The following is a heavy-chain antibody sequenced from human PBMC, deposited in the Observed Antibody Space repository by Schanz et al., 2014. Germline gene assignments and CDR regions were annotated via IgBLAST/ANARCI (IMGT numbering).Heavy chain of an antibody. J-gene: IGHJ4*02. CDR1: GYTFTDYG. Sequence: QVQVVQSGAEAKKPGASVKVSCKASGYTFTDYGVIWVRQAPGQGLEWLGWMNPNSGNPGFAQKFRGRVTMTRNTSMSTAYIELHILTSEDTAVYYCARGRTFDYWGQGTLVTVSS. CDR2: MNPNSGNP. CDR3: ARGRTFDY. V-gene: IGHV1-8*02.